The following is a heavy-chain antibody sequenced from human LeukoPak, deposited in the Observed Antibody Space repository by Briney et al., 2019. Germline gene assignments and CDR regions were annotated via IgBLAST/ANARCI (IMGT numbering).Heavy chain of an antibody. CDR3: ARARITMVRGVITNYYYYYMDV. Sequence: SEALSLTCTVSGGSISSSSYYWGWIRQPPGKGLEWIGSIYYSGSTYYNPSLKSRVTISVDTSKNQFSLKLSSVTAADTAVYYCARARITMVRGVITNYYYYYMDVWGKGTTATISS. V-gene: IGHV4-39*07. D-gene: IGHD3-10*01. CDR2: IYYSGST. J-gene: IGHJ6*03. CDR1: GGSISSSSYY.